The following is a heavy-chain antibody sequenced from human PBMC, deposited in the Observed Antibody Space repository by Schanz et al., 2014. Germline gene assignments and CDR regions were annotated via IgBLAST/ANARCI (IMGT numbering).Heavy chain of an antibody. V-gene: IGHV3-23*01. D-gene: IGHD3-10*01. Sequence: EVKLLESGGTLVRPGGSLRLSCAASGFTFSTYAMAWVRQAPGKGLEWVSSINTGGDSTYYADSVRGRFTMSRDNSKNTLYLQMNSLRAGDAAVYYCAKGRFGELSAFDIWGQGTMVTVSS. CDR3: AKGRFGELSAFDI. J-gene: IGHJ3*02. CDR1: GFTFSTYA. CDR2: INTGGDST.